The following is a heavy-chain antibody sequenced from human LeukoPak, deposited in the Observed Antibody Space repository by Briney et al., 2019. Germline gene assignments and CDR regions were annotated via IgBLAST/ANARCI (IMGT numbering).Heavy chain of an antibody. CDR3: ARDLGGALFDY. CDR1: GGSISSGDYY. V-gene: IGHV4-30-4*08. J-gene: IGHJ4*02. D-gene: IGHD3-16*01. Sequence: PSQTLSLTCTVSGGSISSGDYYWSWIRQPPGKGLEWIGYIYYSGSTYYNPSPKSRVTISVDTSKNQFSLKLSSVTAADTAVYYCARDLGGALFDYWGQGTLVTVSS. CDR2: IYYSGST.